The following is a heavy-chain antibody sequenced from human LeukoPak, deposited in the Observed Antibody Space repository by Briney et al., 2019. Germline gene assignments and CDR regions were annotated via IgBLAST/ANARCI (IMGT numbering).Heavy chain of an antibody. CDR1: GFTVSSNY. J-gene: IGHJ3*02. CDR3: AKVFGITIFGVAPNAFDI. CDR2: IYSGGST. Sequence: GGSLRLSCAASGFTVSSNYMSWVRQAPGKGLEWVSVIYSGGSTYYADSVKGRFTISRDNSKNTLYLQMNSLRAEDTAVYYCAKVFGITIFGVAPNAFDIWGQGTMVTVSS. D-gene: IGHD3-3*01. V-gene: IGHV3-66*01.